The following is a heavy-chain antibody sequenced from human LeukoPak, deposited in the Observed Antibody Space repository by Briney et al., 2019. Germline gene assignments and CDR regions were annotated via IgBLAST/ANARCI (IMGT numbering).Heavy chain of an antibody. V-gene: IGHV3-73*01. Sequence: GGSLRLSCAASGFTFSGSAMHWVRHASGKGLEWVGHIRSKTDSYTTAYAASVKGRFTISRDDSKNTAYLQMNSLKTEDTAVYYCTRLDYGDRYYYGMDVWGQGTTVTVSS. CDR2: IRSKTDSYTT. J-gene: IGHJ6*02. D-gene: IGHD4-17*01. CDR1: GFTFSGSA. CDR3: TRLDYGDRYYYGMDV.